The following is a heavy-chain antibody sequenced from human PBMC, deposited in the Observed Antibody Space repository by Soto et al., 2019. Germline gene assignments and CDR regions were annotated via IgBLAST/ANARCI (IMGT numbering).Heavy chain of an antibody. CDR2: VSYDGSAR. D-gene: IGHD2-15*01. Sequence: QVQLVESGGGVVQPGRSLRLSCAASGFVFSSYGMHWVRQAPGKGLEWVAVVSYDGSARYYVDFVKGRFTISRDNSKDTLYLQMNSLTTDDTAVYYCAKDRSYCTGDSCYASDYWGQGTLVTVSS. V-gene: IGHV3-30*18. J-gene: IGHJ4*02. CDR3: AKDRSYCTGDSCYASDY. CDR1: GFVFSSYG.